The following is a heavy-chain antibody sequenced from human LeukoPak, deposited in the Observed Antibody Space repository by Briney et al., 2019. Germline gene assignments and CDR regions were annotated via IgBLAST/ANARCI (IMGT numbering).Heavy chain of an antibody. J-gene: IGHJ3*02. V-gene: IGHV1-69*05. Sequence: GASVKVSCKASGGTFSSYAISWLRQAPGQGLEWMGGIIPIFGTANYAQKFQGRVTITTDESTSTAYMELSSLRSEDTAVYYCARAYDSSGYYYEDAFDIWGQGTMVTVSS. CDR3: ARAYDSSGYYYEDAFDI. CDR1: GGTFSSYA. CDR2: IIPIFGTA. D-gene: IGHD3-22*01.